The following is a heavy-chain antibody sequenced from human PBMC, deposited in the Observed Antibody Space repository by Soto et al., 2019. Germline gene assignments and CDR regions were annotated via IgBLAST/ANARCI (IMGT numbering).Heavy chain of an antibody. V-gene: IGHV3-30*18. CDR3: AKDLGGSSLDY. D-gene: IGHD6-6*01. J-gene: IGHJ4*02. CDR2: ISYDGSNK. Sequence: QVQLVESGGGVVQPGRSLRLSCAASGFTFSSYGMHWVRQAPGKGLEWVAVISYDGSNKYYADSVKGRFTISRDNSKNTLYLQMNSLRAEDTAVYYCAKDLGGSSLDYWGQGTLVTVSS. CDR1: GFTFSSYG.